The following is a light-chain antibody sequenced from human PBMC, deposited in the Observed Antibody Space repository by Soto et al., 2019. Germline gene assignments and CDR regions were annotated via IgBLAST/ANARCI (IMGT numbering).Light chain of an antibody. CDR1: QSVSKY. J-gene: IGKJ1*01. V-gene: IGKV3-20*01. Sequence: EIVLTQAPGTLALSPGEGATLSCRASQSVSKYLAWYQQKPGQAPRLLIYGASSRATGIPDSFSGSGAGAVFVVTFSSLESEASAVYYFLHYRGSPETFDRGTKV. CDR2: GAS. CDR3: LHYRGSPET.